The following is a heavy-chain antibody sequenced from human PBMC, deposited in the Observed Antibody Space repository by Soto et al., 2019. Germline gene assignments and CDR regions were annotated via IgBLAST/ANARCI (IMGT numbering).Heavy chain of an antibody. CDR2: IYYTGTT. J-gene: IGHJ4*02. V-gene: IGHV4-59*08. CDR1: AGSISSYS. CDR3: ARLGYHILTGYSHFDS. D-gene: IGHD3-9*01. Sequence: PSETLSLTCTVSAGSISSYSWSWFRQPPGRGLEWIGYIYYTGTTKYNPSLKSRVTISVDTSKNQFSLKLSSVTAADTAVYYCARLGYHILTGYSHFDSWGQGTLVTVSS.